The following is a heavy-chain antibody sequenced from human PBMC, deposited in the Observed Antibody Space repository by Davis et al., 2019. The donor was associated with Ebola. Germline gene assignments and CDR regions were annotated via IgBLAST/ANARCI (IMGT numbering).Heavy chain of an antibody. D-gene: IGHD4-17*01. J-gene: IGHJ4*02. CDR3: ALRGLRGGATSFDY. Sequence: SETLSLTCAVYGGSFSGYYWNWIRQSPGKGLEWIGEINHSGSTNYNPSLKGRVTISVDTSKNQFSLKLTSVTAADTAVYYCALRGLRGGATSFDYWGQGTLVTVSS. CDR2: INHSGST. V-gene: IGHV4-34*01. CDR1: GGSFSGYY.